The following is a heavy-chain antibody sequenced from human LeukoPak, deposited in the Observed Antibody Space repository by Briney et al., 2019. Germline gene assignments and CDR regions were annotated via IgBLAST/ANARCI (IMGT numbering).Heavy chain of an antibody. CDR1: GFTLSSYG. J-gene: IGHJ4*02. V-gene: IGHV3-30*02. D-gene: IGHD1-26*01. CDR3: AKLREWELPDLFDY. CDR2: IQYDGSNK. Sequence: GGSLRLSCAASGFTLSSYGIHWVRQAPGKGLEWVAFIQYDGSNKYYADSVRGRFTISRDNSQNTLYLQMNSLRNEDTAVYYCAKLREWELPDLFDYWGQGTLVTVSS.